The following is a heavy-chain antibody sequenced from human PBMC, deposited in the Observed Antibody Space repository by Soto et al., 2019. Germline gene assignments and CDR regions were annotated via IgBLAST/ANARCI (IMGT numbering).Heavy chain of an antibody. CDR2: IIPIFGTA. Sequence: SVKVSCTASGGTFSSYAISWVRQAPGQGLEWMGGIIPIFGTANYAQKFQGRVTITADASTSTAYMELRSLRSEDTAVYYCARDGPGGVVLVPATMSGLTYLAYRGQGTLVPVSS. CDR3: ARDGPGGVVLVPATMSGLTYLAY. CDR1: GGTFSSYA. V-gene: IGHV1-69*13. J-gene: IGHJ4*02. D-gene: IGHD2-15*01.